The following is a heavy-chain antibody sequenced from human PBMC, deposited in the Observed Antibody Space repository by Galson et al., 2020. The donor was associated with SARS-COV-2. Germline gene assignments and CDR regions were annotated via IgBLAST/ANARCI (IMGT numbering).Heavy chain of an antibody. CDR2: INPSGGST. V-gene: IGHV1-46*01. D-gene: IGHD3-22*01. CDR1: GYPFTGSY. Sequence: ASVKVSCKASGYPFTGSYIDWVRQAPGQGLEWMGIINPSGGSTSYAQKFQGRVTMTRDTSTSTVYMELSSLRSEDTAVYYCARVRYYESSGEGTLDLWGQGTMIAVSS. CDR3: ARVRYYESSGEGTLDL. J-gene: IGHJ3*01.